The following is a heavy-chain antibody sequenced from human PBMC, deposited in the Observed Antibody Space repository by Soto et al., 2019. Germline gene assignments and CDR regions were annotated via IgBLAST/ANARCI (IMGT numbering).Heavy chain of an antibody. V-gene: IGHV3-23*01. CDR2: ISGSGDST. J-gene: IGHJ4*02. Sequence: EVRLLESGGGLVQPGGSLRLSCAASGFTFSVYAMSWVRQAPGKGLEWVSGISGSGDSTHYADSVKGRFTVSRDNSMSLLDLQTNSLRAEDTAISYCAKALYGGFTYWGQGTLVTVSS. CDR1: GFTFSVYA. D-gene: IGHD3-10*01. CDR3: AKALYGGFTY.